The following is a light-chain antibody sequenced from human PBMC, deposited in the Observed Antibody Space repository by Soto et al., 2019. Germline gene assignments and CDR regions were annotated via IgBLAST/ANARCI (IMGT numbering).Light chain of an antibody. CDR3: HHFYSSPT. Sequence: EIVLTQSPDTLSLSPGARATLSCRASQSVGSNYLAWYQQKPGQAPRLLIYGASNRATGLPDRFGGSGSGTNFTLTISLLEPEDLAVDQCHHFYSSPTFGGGTEVEIK. J-gene: IGKJ4*01. CDR1: QSVGSNY. CDR2: GAS. V-gene: IGKV3-20*01.